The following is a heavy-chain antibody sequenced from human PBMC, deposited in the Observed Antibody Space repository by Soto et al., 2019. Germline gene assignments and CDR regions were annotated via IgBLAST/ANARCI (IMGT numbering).Heavy chain of an antibody. CDR1: GGSISSYY. CDR3: ARARYQLLHPYYSGMDV. CDR2: IHYSGST. V-gene: IGHV4-59*01. D-gene: IGHD2-2*01. Sequence: QVQLQESGPGLVKPSETLSLTCTVSGGSISSYYWSWIRQSPGKELEWIGYIHYSGSTKSNPSLKSRVTISVDTSRNQVSMKLSSVTAADSAVYFCARARYQLLHPYYSGMDVWGQGTTVTVSS. J-gene: IGHJ6*02.